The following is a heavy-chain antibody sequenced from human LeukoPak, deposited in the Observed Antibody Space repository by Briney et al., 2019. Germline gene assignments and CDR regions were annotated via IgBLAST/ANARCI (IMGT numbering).Heavy chain of an antibody. CDR2: VYGGGAT. J-gene: IGHJ4*02. CDR1: GFSVGTNY. V-gene: IGHV3-66*01. D-gene: IGHD6-19*01. Sequence: GGSLRLSCAASGFSVGTNYVSWVRQGPGKGLEWVSVVYGGGATYYADSVKGRFAISRDNSMNTVHLQMDSLRDEDTAVYYCAKGTSVAGTIFGYWGQGTLVTVSS. CDR3: AKGTSVAGTIFGY.